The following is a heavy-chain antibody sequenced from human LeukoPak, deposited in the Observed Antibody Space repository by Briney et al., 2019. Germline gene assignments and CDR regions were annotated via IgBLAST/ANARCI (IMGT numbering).Heavy chain of an antibody. CDR3: STVSSHGSYYYYYYYMDV. Sequence: PGGSLRLSCAASGFTLSSNYMSWVRQAPGEGLEWVGRIKSKTDGGTTDYAAPVKGRFTISRDDSKTTLYLQMNSLKTEDTAVYYCSTVSSHGSYYYYYYYMDVWGKGTTVTVSS. D-gene: IGHD6-13*01. CDR1: GFTLSSNY. J-gene: IGHJ6*03. V-gene: IGHV3-15*01. CDR2: IKSKTDGGTT.